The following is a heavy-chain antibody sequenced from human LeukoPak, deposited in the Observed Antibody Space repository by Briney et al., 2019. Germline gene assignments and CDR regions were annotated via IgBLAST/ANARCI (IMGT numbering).Heavy chain of an antibody. D-gene: IGHD6-13*01. Sequence: ASVKVSCKASGYTFTGYYMHWVRQAPGQGLEWMGWINPNSGGTNYAQKFQGRVTMTRDTSISTAYMELSRLRSDDTAVYYCARASRAAAGPVQHYYYYYMDVWGKGTTVTVSS. V-gene: IGHV1-2*02. CDR3: ARASRAAAGPVQHYYYYYMDV. J-gene: IGHJ6*03. CDR2: INPNSGGT. CDR1: GYTFTGYY.